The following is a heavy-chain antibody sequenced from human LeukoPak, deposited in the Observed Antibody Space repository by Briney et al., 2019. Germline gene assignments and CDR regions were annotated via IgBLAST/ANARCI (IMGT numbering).Heavy chain of an antibody. CDR2: IKQDGSEK. D-gene: IGHD6-13*01. CDR3: ARSGYSSSWYLPYYYVDV. J-gene: IGHJ6*03. V-gene: IGHV3-7*01. CDR1: GFTFSSYW. Sequence: PGGSLRLSCAASGFTFSSYWMSWVRQAPGKGLEWVANIKQDGSEKYYVDSVKGRFTISRDNAKNSLYLQMNSLRAEDTAVYYCARSGYSSSWYLPYYYVDVWGKGTTVTVSS.